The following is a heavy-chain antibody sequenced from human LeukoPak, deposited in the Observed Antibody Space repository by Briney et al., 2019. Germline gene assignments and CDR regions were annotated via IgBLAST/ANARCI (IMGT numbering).Heavy chain of an antibody. J-gene: IGHJ4*02. CDR3: AKDQDYYYFDY. V-gene: IGHV3-48*04. Sequence: GGSLRLSCAASGFTFSSYAMSWVRQAPGKGLEWVSYISSSGNTIYYADSVKGRFTISRDNAKNSLYLQMNSLRAEDTAVYYCAKDQDYYYFDYWGQGTLVTVSS. CDR1: GFTFSSYA. D-gene: IGHD2/OR15-2a*01. CDR2: ISSSGNTI.